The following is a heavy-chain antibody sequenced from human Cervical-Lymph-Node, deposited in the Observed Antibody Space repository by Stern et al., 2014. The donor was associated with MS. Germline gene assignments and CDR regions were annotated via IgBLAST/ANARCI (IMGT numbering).Heavy chain of an antibody. CDR2: ISYDGRDK. J-gene: IGHJ4*02. V-gene: IGHV3-30*04. Sequence: MQLVESGGGVVQPGRSLRLSCAASGFVFGRHAMHWVRQAPGKGLEWVAIISYDGRDKYYTDSVKGRFTVSRDNSNNTVDLEMNSLRLEDSAVYYCAKGGSGSYLDWGQGSLVTVSS. CDR1: GFVFGRHA. CDR3: AKGGSGSYLD. D-gene: IGHD1-26*01.